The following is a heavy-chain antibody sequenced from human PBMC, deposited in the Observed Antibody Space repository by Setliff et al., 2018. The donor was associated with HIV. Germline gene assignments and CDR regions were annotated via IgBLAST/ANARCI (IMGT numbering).Heavy chain of an antibody. Sequence: SETLSLTCTVSDSGTYYWSWIRQPAGKGLEWIGRIYTSGSTIYNPSLKSRVTISVDTSKNQFSLRLSSVAAGDTAVYYCAGRTAGNWFDPWGQGTLVTVSS. CDR1: DSGTYY. V-gene: IGHV4-4*07. CDR2: IYTSGST. D-gene: IGHD6-13*01. CDR3: AGRTAGNWFDP. J-gene: IGHJ5*02.